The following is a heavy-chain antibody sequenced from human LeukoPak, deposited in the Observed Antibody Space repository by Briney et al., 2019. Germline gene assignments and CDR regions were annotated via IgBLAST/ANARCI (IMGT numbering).Heavy chain of an antibody. CDR3: AARGYSYGSPLDY. CDR1: GGSISSYY. J-gene: IGHJ4*02. V-gene: IGHV4-59*01. Sequence: SETLSLTCTVSGGSISSYYWSWIRQPPGKGLEWIGYIYYSGSTNYNPSLKSRVTISVDTSKSQFSLKLSSVTAADTAVYYCAARGYSYGSPLDYWGQGTLVTVSS. D-gene: IGHD5-18*01. CDR2: IYYSGST.